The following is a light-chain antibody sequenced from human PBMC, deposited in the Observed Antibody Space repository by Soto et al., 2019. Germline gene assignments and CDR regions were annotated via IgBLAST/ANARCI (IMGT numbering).Light chain of an antibody. J-gene: IGLJ3*02. CDR1: SSNIGAGYD. Sequence: QPVLTQPPSVSGAPGQRVTISCTGTSSNIGAGYDVHWYQHLPGTAPKLLIFLNNNRPSGVPDRFSGSKSGTSASLAITGLQAEDEADYYCQSYDISLSAWVFGGGTKLTVL. CDR2: LNN. CDR3: QSYDISLSAWV. V-gene: IGLV1-40*01.